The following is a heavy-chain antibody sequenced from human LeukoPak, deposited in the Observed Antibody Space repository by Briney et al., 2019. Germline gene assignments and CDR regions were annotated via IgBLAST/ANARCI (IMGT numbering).Heavy chain of an antibody. V-gene: IGHV3-21*01. CDR3: ARGDRSIAARPLGY. CDR2: ISSSSSYI. Sequence: GGSLRLSCAASGFKFSSYSMKWVRQAPGKGLEWVSFISSSSSYIYYADSLKGRFTISRDNAKNSLYLQMNSLRAEDTAVYYCARGDRSIAARPLGYWGQGTLVTVSS. J-gene: IGHJ4*02. CDR1: GFKFSSYS. D-gene: IGHD6-6*01.